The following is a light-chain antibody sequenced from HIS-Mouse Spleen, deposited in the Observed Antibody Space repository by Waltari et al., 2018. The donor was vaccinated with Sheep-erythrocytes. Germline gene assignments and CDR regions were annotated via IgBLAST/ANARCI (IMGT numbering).Light chain of an antibody. Sequence: DIQMTQSPSTLSASVGDSVAITYRASQSSSSWLDWYQQKPGKAPKLLIYKASSLEGGVPSRFSGSGSGTEFTLTISSLQPDDFATYYCQQYNSYSTFGQGTKVEIK. J-gene: IGKJ1*01. CDR3: QQYNSYST. CDR2: KAS. CDR1: QSSSSW. V-gene: IGKV1-5*03.